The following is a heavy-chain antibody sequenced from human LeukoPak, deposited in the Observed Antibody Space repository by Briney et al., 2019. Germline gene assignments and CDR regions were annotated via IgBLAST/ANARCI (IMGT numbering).Heavy chain of an antibody. CDR2: INHSGST. D-gene: IGHD4-17*01. V-gene: IGHV4-34*01. CDR1: GGSFSGYY. CDR3: ARGPVYFYGDYVPFDY. Sequence: PSETLSLTCAVYGGSFSGYYWSWIRQPPGKGLEWIGEINHSGSTNYNPSLKSRVTISVDTSKNQFSLKLSSVTAADTAVYYCARGPVYFYGDYVPFDYWGQGTLVTVSS. J-gene: IGHJ4*02.